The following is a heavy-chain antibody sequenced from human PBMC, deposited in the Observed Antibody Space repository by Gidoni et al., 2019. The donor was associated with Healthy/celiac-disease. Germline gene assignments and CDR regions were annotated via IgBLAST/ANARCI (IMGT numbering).Heavy chain of an antibody. CDR3: ARERVIEAYYYDSSGYPEGAFDI. D-gene: IGHD3-22*01. V-gene: IGHV4-39*07. J-gene: IGHJ3*02. CDR1: GGSISSSSYY. Sequence: QLQLQESGPGLVKPSETLSLTCTVSGGSISSSSYYWGWIRQPPGKGLEWIGSIYYSGSTYYNPSLKSRVTISVDTSKNQFSLKLSSVTAADTAVYYCARERVIEAYYYDSSGYPEGAFDIWGQGTMVTVSS. CDR2: IYYSGST.